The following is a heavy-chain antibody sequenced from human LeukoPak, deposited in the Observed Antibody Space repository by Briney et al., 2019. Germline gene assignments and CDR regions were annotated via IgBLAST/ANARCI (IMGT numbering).Heavy chain of an antibody. J-gene: IGHJ4*02. CDR3: ARASGSYCSSTSCWNY. V-gene: IGHV3-48*04. D-gene: IGHD2-2*01. CDR1: GFTFSSYS. Sequence: GGSLRLSCAASGFTFSSYSMNWVRQAPGKGLEWVSYISSSSSTIYYADSVKGRFTISRDNAKNSLYLQMNSLRAEDTAVYYCARASGSYCSSTSCWNYWGQETLVTVSS. CDR2: ISSSSSTI.